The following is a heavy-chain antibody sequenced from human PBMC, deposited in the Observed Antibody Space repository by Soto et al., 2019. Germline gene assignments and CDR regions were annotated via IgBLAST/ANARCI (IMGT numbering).Heavy chain of an antibody. CDR2: ISSSDSII. D-gene: IGHD3-22*01. Sequence: GGSLRLSCAASGFTFSDYSMSWIRQAPGRGLEWVSYISSSDSIIYYTDSVKGRFTISRDNAKNSLYLQMNSLRAEATAVYYCARDLGYYDSSGYFDYWGQGTLVTVSS. V-gene: IGHV3-11*01. CDR3: ARDLGYYDSSGYFDY. J-gene: IGHJ4*02. CDR1: GFTFSDYS.